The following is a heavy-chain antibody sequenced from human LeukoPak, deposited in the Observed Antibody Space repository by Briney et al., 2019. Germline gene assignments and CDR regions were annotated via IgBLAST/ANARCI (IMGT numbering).Heavy chain of an antibody. CDR1: GGSISSYY. CDR3: ARDFSAAFDI. J-gene: IGHJ3*02. CDR2: IYTSGST. V-gene: IGHV4-4*07. D-gene: IGHD2/OR15-2a*01. Sequence: SETLSLTCTVSGGSISSYYWSWIRQPAGKGLEWIGRIYTSGSTNYNPSLKSRVTISVDTATNQFSLKLRSVTAADTAVYYCARDFSAAFDIWGQGTMVTVSS.